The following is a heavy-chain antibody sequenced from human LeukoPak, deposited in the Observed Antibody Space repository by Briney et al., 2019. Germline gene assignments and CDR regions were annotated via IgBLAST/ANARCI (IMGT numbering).Heavy chain of an antibody. CDR2: ISFDGNQK. J-gene: IGHJ4*02. CDR1: GFTFRRYA. Sequence: GGSLRLSCAASGFTFRRYAMHWVRQAPGKGLEWVAVISFDGNQKNYADSARGRFTISRDSSKSTLYLQMNSLRVEDTAIYYCARDESLDNWGQGTLVTVSS. CDR3: ARDESLDN. V-gene: IGHV3-30*01.